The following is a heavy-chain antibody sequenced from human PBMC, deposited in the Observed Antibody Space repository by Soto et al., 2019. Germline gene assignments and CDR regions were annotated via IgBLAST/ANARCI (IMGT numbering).Heavy chain of an antibody. V-gene: IGHV4-59*01. Sequence: PSETLSLTCTVSGGSISSYYLSWIRQPPGKGLEWIGYIYYSGSTNYNPSLKSRVTMSVDTSKNQFSLKLSSVTAADTAVYYCARDVGNWFDPWGQGTLVTVSS. CDR3: ARDVGNWFDP. J-gene: IGHJ5*02. CDR1: GGSISSYY. D-gene: IGHD1-26*01. CDR2: IYYSGST.